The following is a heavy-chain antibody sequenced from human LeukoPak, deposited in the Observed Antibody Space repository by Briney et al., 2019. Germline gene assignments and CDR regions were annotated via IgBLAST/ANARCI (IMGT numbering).Heavy chain of an antibody. D-gene: IGHD5-12*01. J-gene: IGHJ4*02. Sequence: SETLSLTCAVYGGSFSGYFWSWIRQPPGKGLEWIGSIYYSGSTYYNPSLKSRVTISVDTSKNQFSLKLSSVTAADTAVYYCARQSGDGYNSFDYWGQGTLVTVSS. CDR1: GGSFSGYF. CDR3: ARQSGDGYNSFDY. V-gene: IGHV4-34*01. CDR2: IYYSGST.